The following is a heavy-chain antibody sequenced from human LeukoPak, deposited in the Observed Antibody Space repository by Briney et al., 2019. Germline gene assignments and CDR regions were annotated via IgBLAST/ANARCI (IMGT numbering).Heavy chain of an antibody. CDR1: GYTFTSYG. CDR2: ISGYNGNT. Sequence: GASVKVSCKASGYTFTSYGISWVRQAPGQGLEWMGWISGYNGNTKSSQSLQDRVIMTTDTSTRTAYMELRSLRPDDTAVYYCARVYLGIYYDGSPSPFDYWGQGTLVTVSS. J-gene: IGHJ4*02. V-gene: IGHV1-18*01. CDR3: ARVYLGIYYDGSPSPFDY. D-gene: IGHD3-22*01.